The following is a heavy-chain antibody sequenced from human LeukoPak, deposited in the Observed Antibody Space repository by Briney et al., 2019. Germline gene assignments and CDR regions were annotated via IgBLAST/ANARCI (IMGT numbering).Heavy chain of an antibody. D-gene: IGHD3-3*01. CDR1: GGTFSSYA. Sequence: GSSVKVSCKASGGTFSSYAISWVRQAPGQGLEWMGGIIPIFGTANYAQKFQGRVTITTDESTSTAYMELSSLRSEDTAVYYCARDFTIFGVVHTWFDPWGQGTLVTVSS. J-gene: IGHJ5*02. CDR3: ARDFTIFGVVHTWFDP. CDR2: IIPIFGTA. V-gene: IGHV1-69*05.